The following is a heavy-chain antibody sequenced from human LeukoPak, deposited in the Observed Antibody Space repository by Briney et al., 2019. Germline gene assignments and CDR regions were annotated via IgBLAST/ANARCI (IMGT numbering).Heavy chain of an antibody. CDR3: AEEYSSSSVAFDI. D-gene: IGHD6-6*01. V-gene: IGHV3-30*02. CDR1: GFTFSSYG. J-gene: IGHJ3*02. CDR2: VRYDGSNK. Sequence: GGSLRLSCAASGFTFSSYGMHWVRQAPGKGLEWVAFVRYDGSNKYYADSVKGRFTISRDNSKNTLYLQMNSLRAEDTAVYYCAEEYSSSSVAFDIWGQGTMVTVSS.